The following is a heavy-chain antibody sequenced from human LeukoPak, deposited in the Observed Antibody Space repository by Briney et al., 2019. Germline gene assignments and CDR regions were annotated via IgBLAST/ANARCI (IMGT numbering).Heavy chain of an antibody. CDR3: AKSVAGPTKYYFDC. CDR2: ISGSGVST. Sequence: GGSLRLSCASSVFTFSTYAMSWVRQAPGKGREWVSTISGSGVSTYYADSVKGRFTIYRDNSKNTLYLQMNSLRAEDTAVYYCAKSVAGPTKYYFDCWGQGTLVTVSS. V-gene: IGHV3-23*01. J-gene: IGHJ4*02. D-gene: IGHD6-19*01. CDR1: VFTFSTYA.